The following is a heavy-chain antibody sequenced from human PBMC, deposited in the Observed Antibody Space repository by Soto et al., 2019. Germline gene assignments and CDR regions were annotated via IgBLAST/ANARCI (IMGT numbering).Heavy chain of an antibody. J-gene: IGHJ3*01. V-gene: IGHV3-23*01. D-gene: IGHD3-3*01. Sequence: EVQLLESGGGLVQPGGSLRLSCAASGFTFSSYAMSWVRQAPGKGLEWVSAISGSGGSTYYADSVKGRFTISRDNSKNTLYLQMNSLRAEDTAVFYCAKETLGGPIRFQSAFGLWGQGTMVTVSS. CDR2: ISGSGGST. CDR1: GFTFSSYA. CDR3: AKETLGGPIRFQSAFGL.